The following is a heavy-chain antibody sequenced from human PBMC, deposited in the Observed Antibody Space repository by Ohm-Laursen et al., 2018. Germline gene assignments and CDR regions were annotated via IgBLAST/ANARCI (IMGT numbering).Heavy chain of an antibody. J-gene: IGHJ4*02. V-gene: IGHV3-7*01. CDR2: IKQDGSEQ. CDR3: ARLRGGYDFDY. Sequence: SLRLSCSASGFTFSSYWMTWVRQAPAKGLEWVANIKQDGSEQDYVDSVKGRFTISRDNAKNSLYLHMDSLRGEDTAVYYCARLRGGYDFDYWGQGTLVTVSS. CDR1: GFTFSSYW. D-gene: IGHD5-12*01.